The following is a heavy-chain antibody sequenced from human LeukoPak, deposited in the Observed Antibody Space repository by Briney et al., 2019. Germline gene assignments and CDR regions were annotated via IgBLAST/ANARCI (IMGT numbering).Heavy chain of an antibody. V-gene: IGHV4-39*01. CDR3: ASPRGYSYGRVHY. Sequence: SETLSLTCPVSGGSITSSGYYWGWLRQPPGKGLEWIGSIYYSGSTYYNPSLKSRVTISVDTSKSQFSLQLSSVTAADTAVYYCASPRGYSYGRVHYWGQGTLVTVSS. CDR2: IYYSGST. CDR1: GGSITSSGYY. D-gene: IGHD5-18*01. J-gene: IGHJ4*02.